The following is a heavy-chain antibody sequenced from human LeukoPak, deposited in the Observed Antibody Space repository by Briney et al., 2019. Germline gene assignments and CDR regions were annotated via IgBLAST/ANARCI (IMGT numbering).Heavy chain of an antibody. CDR1: GFTFNNAW. CDR3: AKGSYSSSWYGY. V-gene: IGHV3-23*01. J-gene: IGHJ4*02. Sequence: GGSLRLSCAASGFTFNNAWMTWVRQAPGKGLEWVSAISGSGGSTYYADSVKGRFTISRDNSKNTLYLQMNSLRAEDTAVYYCAKGSYSSSWYGYWGQGTLVTVSS. D-gene: IGHD6-13*01. CDR2: ISGSGGST.